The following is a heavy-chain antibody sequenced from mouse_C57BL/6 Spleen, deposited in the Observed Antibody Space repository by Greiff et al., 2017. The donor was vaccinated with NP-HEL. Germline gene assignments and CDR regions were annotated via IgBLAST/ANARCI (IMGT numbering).Heavy chain of an antibody. Sequence: EVKLVESGGGLVKPGGSLKLSCAASGFTFSDYGMHWVRQAPEKGLEWVAYISRGSSTIYYADTVKGRFTISRDNAKNTLFLQMTSLRSEDTAMYYCARTHYYGSSPFDYWGQGTTLTVSS. CDR2: ISRGSSTI. D-gene: IGHD1-1*01. CDR1: GFTFSDYG. V-gene: IGHV5-17*01. J-gene: IGHJ2*01. CDR3: ARTHYYGSSPFDY.